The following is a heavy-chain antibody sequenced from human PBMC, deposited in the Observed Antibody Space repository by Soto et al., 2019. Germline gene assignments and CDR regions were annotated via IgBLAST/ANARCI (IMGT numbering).Heavy chain of an antibody. CDR1: GGTFSSYT. CDR2: IIPIFGTA. D-gene: IGHD5-12*01. J-gene: IGHJ2*01. V-gene: IGHV1-69*12. CDR3: ARGNHRWLQLWYFDL. Sequence: QVQLVQSGAEVKKPGSSVTVSCKASGGTFSSYTISWVRQAPGQGLEWMGGIIPIFGTANYAQKFQGRVTITADDYTSTAYMELSRLRSEDTAVYYCARGNHRWLQLWYFDLWGRGTLVTVSS.